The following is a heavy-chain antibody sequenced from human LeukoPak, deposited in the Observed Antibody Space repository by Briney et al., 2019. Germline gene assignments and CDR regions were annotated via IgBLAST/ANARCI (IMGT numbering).Heavy chain of an antibody. CDR3: ARPHSGSYQYAFDA. CDR2: IFGGGST. J-gene: IGHJ3*01. V-gene: IGHV3-53*01. Sequence: GGSPRLSCAVSGFTVSLNYMSWVRQAPGKGLEWVSVIFGGGSTYYADSVKGRFTFSRDNSENTVYLQMNSLRADDTAVYYCARPHSGSYQYAFDAWGQGTMVTVSS. D-gene: IGHD1-26*01. CDR1: GFTVSLNY.